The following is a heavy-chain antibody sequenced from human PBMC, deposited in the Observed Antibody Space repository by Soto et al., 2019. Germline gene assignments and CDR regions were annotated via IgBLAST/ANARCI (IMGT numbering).Heavy chain of an antibody. Sequence: GESLKISCKGSGYSFTSCWISWVRQMPGKGLEWMGRIDPSDSYTNYSPSFQGHVTISADKSISTAYLQWSSLKASDTAMYYCARPNIAAAGTAAFDYWGQGTLVTVS. CDR3: ARPNIAAAGTAAFDY. V-gene: IGHV5-10-1*01. CDR2: IDPSDSYT. CDR1: GYSFTSCW. J-gene: IGHJ4*02. D-gene: IGHD6-13*01.